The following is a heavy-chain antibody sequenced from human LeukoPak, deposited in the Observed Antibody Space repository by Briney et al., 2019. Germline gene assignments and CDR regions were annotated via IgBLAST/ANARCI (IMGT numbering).Heavy chain of an antibody. J-gene: IGHJ4*02. D-gene: IGHD3-22*01. CDR1: GFTFSSYG. CDR2: IWYDGSNK. CDR3: ARDTNYYYDSSGLGY. V-gene: IGHV3-33*01. Sequence: PGGSLRLSCAASGFTFSSYGMHWVRQAPGKGLEWVAVIWYDGSNKYYADSVKGRFTISRDNSKNTLYLQMNSLRAEDTAVYYCARDTNYYYDSSGLGYWGQGTLVTVSS.